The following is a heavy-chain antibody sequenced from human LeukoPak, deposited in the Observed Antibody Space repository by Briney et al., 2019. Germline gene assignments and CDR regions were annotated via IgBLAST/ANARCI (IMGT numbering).Heavy chain of an antibody. Sequence: ASVKVSCKASGYTFTSYDINWVRQATGQGLEWMGWMNPNSGNTGYAQKFQGRVTMTRNTSISTAYMELSNLRSEDTAVYYCARGFRITIFGVVIQDNWFDPWGQGTLVTVSS. CDR3: ARGFRITIFGVVIQDNWFDP. J-gene: IGHJ5*02. D-gene: IGHD3-3*01. CDR2: MNPNSGNT. V-gene: IGHV1-8*01. CDR1: GYTFTSYD.